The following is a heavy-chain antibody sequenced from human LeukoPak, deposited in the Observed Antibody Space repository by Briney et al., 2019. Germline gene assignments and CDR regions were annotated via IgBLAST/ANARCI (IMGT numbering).Heavy chain of an antibody. V-gene: IGHV4-61*05. CDR2: IYYSGST. J-gene: IGHJ5*02. Sequence: SETLSLTCTVSGYSISSTYYWGWIRQPPGKGLEWIGHIYYSGSTNYSPSLKSRVTISVDTSKNQFSLKLSSVTAADTAVYYCARLSSLANIAARGRTWLDPWGQGSLVTVSS. CDR3: ARLSSLANIAARGRTWLDP. CDR1: GYSISSTYY. D-gene: IGHD6-6*01.